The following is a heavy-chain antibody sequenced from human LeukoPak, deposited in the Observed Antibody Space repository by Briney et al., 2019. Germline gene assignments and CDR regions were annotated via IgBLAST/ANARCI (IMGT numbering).Heavy chain of an antibody. J-gene: IGHJ3*02. D-gene: IGHD3-22*01. CDR3: ARVVTMIVVAYPDAFDI. CDR1: GFTVSSNY. CDR2: IYSGGST. Sequence: GGSLRLSCAASGFTVSSNYMSWVRQAPGKGLEWVSVIYSGGSTYYADSVKGRFTISRDNSKNTLYLQMNSLRAEDTDVYYCARVVTMIVVAYPDAFDIWGQGTMVTVSS. V-gene: IGHV3-53*01.